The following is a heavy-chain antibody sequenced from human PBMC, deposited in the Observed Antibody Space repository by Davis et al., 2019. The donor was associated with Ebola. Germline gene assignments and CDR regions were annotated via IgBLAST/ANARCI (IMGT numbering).Heavy chain of an antibody. V-gene: IGHV4-59*01. CDR1: GGSISDYY. CDR2: IHFSGTT. D-gene: IGHD2/OR15-2a*01. J-gene: IGHJ4*02. CDR3: VRSEWNSAT. Sequence: MPSETLSLTCTVSGGSISDYYWSWMRQPPGEGLEWIGYIHFSGTTKYSPSLNSRVTISKDTSKNQFSLKLSSVTAADTAVYYCVRSEWNSATWGQGTLVTVSP.